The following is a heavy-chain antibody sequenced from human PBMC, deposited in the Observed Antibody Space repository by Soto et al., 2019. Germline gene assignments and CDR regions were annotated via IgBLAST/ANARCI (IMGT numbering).Heavy chain of an antibody. CDR3: ARDKTAAIPVHGMDV. CDR2: IYYSGST. D-gene: IGHD2-2*01. J-gene: IGHJ6*02. Sequence: PSETLSLTCTVSDGSISSGGYYWSWIRQHPGKGLEWIGYIYYSGSTYYNPSLKSRVTISVDTSKNQFSLKLSSVTAADTAVYYCARDKTAAIPVHGMDVWGQGTTVTSP. V-gene: IGHV4-31*03. CDR1: DGSISSGGYY.